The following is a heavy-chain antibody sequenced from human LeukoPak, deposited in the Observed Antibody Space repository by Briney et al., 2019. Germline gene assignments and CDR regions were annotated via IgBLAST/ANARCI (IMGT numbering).Heavy chain of an antibody. CDR1: GFTFSSYT. D-gene: IGHD1-26*01. CDR2: IGGSGGNT. V-gene: IGHV3-23*01. Sequence: PGGSLRLSCAASGFTFSSYTMSWVRQAPGKGLEWVSAIGGSGGNTYYADSVKGRFTISRDNSKNSLYLQMNSLRAEDTAVYYCARGVSSFDYWGQGTLVTVSS. CDR3: ARGVSSFDY. J-gene: IGHJ4*02.